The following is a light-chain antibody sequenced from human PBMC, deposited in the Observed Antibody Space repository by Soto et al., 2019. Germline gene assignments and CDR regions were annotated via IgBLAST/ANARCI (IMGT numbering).Light chain of an antibody. J-gene: IGKJ3*01. Sequence: EIVLTQSPGTLSVSPGERVTLSCRASQSVGSSYLAWYQRRPGQAPRLLIFGASYRATGIPDRFSGSGSGTDFTLTISRLEPEDFVVYYCQQYSSSPPEFTFGPGTKVDSK. V-gene: IGKV3-20*01. CDR3: QQYSSSPPEFT. CDR2: GAS. CDR1: QSVGSSY.